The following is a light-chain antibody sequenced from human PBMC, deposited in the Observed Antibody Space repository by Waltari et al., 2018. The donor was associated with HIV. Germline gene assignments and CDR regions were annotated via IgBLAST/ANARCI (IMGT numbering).Light chain of an antibody. V-gene: IGKV1-5*03. J-gene: IGKJ1*01. CDR3: QHYDNSWA. CDR2: ESS. Sequence: DIQMTQSPPTLSALVGDRINITCRTSQEISSWLAWYQQKPQQAPKLLIYESSVLQGGVPSRFSGSGSGTEFTLTITGLQPEDFATYHCQHYDNSWAFGQGTKVEVK. CDR1: QEISSW.